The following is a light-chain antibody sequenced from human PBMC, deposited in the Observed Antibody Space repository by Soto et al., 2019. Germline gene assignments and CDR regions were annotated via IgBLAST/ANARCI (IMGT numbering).Light chain of an antibody. Sequence: IVITQAPTTLPVSPRESATPSCLASQSVSSYLAWYQQKPGQAPRLLIYDASTRATGIPARFSGSGSGTDFTLTISSLEPEDFAVYYCQQRNSWPWTFGQGTKVDIK. CDR2: DAS. J-gene: IGKJ1*01. V-gene: IGKV3-11*01. CDR1: QSVSSY. CDR3: QQRNSWPWT.